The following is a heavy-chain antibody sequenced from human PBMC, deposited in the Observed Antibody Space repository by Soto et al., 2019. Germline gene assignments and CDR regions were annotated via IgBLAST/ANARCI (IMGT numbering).Heavy chain of an antibody. CDR1: GGSIGSSNW. CDR3: ARLKTYDILNKSAC. V-gene: IGHV4-4*02. J-gene: IGHJ4*02. CDR2: IYDSGST. Sequence: SETLSLTCAVSGGSIGSSNWWSWVRQPPGKGLEWIGEIYDSGSTNYNPSLKSRVTISLDKSKNQFSLKLSSVTAADTAVYYCARLKTYDILNKSACWGQGSLVPVSS. D-gene: IGHD3-9*01.